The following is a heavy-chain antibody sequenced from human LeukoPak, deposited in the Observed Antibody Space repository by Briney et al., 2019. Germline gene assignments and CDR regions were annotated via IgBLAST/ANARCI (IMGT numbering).Heavy chain of an antibody. D-gene: IGHD1-20*01. CDR2: ISGSGTAT. V-gene: IGHV3-23*01. CDR3: AKENNWNDGRFNYFDY. CDR1: EFTFSNYA. J-gene: IGHJ4*02. Sequence: PGGSLRLSCAASEFTFSNYAITWVRQAPGKGLKWVSTISGSGTATYYADSVKGRFTISRDNSKNTLYLQMNGLRAEDTAVYYCAKENNWNDGRFNYFDYWGQGTLVTVSS.